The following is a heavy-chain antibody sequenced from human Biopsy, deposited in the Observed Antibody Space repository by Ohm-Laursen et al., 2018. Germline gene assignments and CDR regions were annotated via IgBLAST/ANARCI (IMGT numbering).Heavy chain of an antibody. V-gene: IGHV4-59*01. CDR3: ARDDAVTVIRGLYY. D-gene: IGHD2-21*02. CDR1: GGSISSYY. J-gene: IGHJ4*02. CDR2: IYYSGTT. Sequence: TLSLTCIVSGGSISSYYWSWIRQPPGKGLEWIGYIYYSGTTDYSPSLKSRVTISIDKSKNQFFLKLSSVTAEDTAVYYCARDDAVTVIRGLYYWGQGALVTVSS.